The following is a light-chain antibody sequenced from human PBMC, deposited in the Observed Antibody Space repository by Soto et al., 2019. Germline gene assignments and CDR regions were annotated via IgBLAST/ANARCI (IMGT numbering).Light chain of an antibody. Sequence: AIRMTQSPSSLSASTGDRVTITCRASQGISSDLAWYQQKPGKAPKLLIYAASTLQSVVPSRFSGSGSGTDFTLTISCLQSEDFATYYCQQYYSYPWTFGQGTKVEI. J-gene: IGKJ1*01. CDR3: QQYYSYPWT. CDR1: QGISSD. CDR2: AAS. V-gene: IGKV1-8*01.